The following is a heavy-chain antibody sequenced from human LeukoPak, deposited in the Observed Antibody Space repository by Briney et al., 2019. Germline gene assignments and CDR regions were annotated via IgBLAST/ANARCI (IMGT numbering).Heavy chain of an antibody. CDR2: ITGTGGST. CDR1: GFTFSSYA. J-gene: IGHJ5*02. Sequence: GGSLILSCAASGFTFSSYAMSWVRQAPGKGLEWVSAITGTGGSTYYADSVKGRFTISRDNSKNTLYLQMNSLRAEDTAVYYCATRGYCSGTSCYAPQPWGQGTLVTVSS. CDR3: ATRGYCSGTSCYAPQP. D-gene: IGHD2-2*01. V-gene: IGHV3-23*01.